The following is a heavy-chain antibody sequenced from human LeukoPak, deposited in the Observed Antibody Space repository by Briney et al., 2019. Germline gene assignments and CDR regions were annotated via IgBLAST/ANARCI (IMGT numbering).Heavy chain of an antibody. CDR2: IYYSGST. CDR3: ARLEDAVAGSRDY. CDR1: GGSISSYY. Sequence: SETLSLTCTVSGGSISSYYWSWIRQPPGKGLEWIGYIYYSGSTNYNPSLKSRVTISVDTSKNQFSLKLSSVTAADTAVYYCARLEDAVAGSRDYWGQGTLVTVSS. V-gene: IGHV4-59*12. J-gene: IGHJ4*02. D-gene: IGHD6-19*01.